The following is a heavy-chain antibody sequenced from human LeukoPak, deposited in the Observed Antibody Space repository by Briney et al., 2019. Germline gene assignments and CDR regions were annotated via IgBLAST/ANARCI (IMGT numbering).Heavy chain of an antibody. V-gene: IGHV3-23*01. CDR2: VSGTGTT. Sequence: GGSLRLSCAASGFTFSTYGMSWVRQAPGKGLEWVSAVSGTGTTYYADSVRGRFIISRDNSKNTLYLQMNSLRAEDTAAYYCAKTQGYFDYWGQGTLVTVSS. J-gene: IGHJ4*02. CDR3: AKTQGYFDY. CDR1: GFTFSTYG.